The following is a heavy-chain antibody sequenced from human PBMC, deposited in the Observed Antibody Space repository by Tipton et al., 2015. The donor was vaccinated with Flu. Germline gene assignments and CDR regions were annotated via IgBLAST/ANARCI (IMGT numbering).Heavy chain of an antibody. CDR1: GITFSDYY. CDR2: ISNSGSTI. Sequence: QVQLVQSGGGLVKPGGSLRLSCAASGITFSDYYMSWIRQAPGKGLEWVSYISNSGSTIYYADSVKGRFTISRDNAKNSLYLQMDSLGAEDTAVYYCARDGGSRYGWRYYFDYWGQGTLVTVSS. V-gene: IGHV3-11*04. CDR3: ARDGGSRYGWRYYFDY. D-gene: IGHD5-18*01. J-gene: IGHJ4*02.